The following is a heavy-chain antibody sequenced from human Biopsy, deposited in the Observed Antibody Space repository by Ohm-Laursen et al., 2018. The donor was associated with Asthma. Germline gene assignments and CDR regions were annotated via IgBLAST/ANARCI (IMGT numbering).Heavy chain of an antibody. CDR3: ARGPPVDRED. CDR1: GGSISSGGYY. J-gene: IGHJ4*02. V-gene: IGHV4-31*02. D-gene: IGHD5-24*01. Sequence: TLSLTWTVSGGSISSGGYYWSWIRQHPGKGLEWIGYIYYSGSTYYNPSLKSRVTISVDTSKNQFSLKLSSVTAADTAVYYCARGPPVDREDWGQGILVTVSS. CDR2: IYYSGST.